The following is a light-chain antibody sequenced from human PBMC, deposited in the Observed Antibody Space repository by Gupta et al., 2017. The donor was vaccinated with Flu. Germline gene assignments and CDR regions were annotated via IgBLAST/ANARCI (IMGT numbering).Light chain of an antibody. Sequence: PSLLPSSLGDRVTITCRAIQNISNWLAWYQQKPGKAPKLLIYTASSLESGVPSRFSGSGSGTEFTLTISSLQPDDFATYYCQQYNDYPCTFGQGTKVEIK. CDR3: QQYNDYPCT. V-gene: IGKV1-5*03. CDR1: QNISNW. J-gene: IGKJ1*01. CDR2: TAS.